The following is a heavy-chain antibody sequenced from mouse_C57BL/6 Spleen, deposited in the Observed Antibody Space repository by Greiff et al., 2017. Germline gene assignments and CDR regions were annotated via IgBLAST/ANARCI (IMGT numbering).Heavy chain of an antibody. Sequence: EVKLVESGGGLVKPGGSLKLSCAASGFTFSSYAMSWVRQTPEKRLEWVATISAGGSYTDYPDNVKGRFTISRDHSNNNLYLQMSHLKSEDTAMYYCARGSLLLYFDVWGTGTTVTVSS. CDR2: ISAGGSYT. V-gene: IGHV5-4*03. CDR3: ARGSLLLYFDV. D-gene: IGHD2-1*01. CDR1: GFTFSSYA. J-gene: IGHJ1*03.